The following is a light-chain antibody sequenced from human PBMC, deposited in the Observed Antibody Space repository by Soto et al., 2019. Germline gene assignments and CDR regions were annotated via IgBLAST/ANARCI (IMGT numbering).Light chain of an antibody. J-gene: IGKJ4*01. CDR1: QSVSSY. CDR2: DAS. V-gene: IGKV3-11*01. Sequence: EIVLTQSPATLSLSPGDRVTLSCRASQSVSSYLAWYQQKPGQAPRLLIYDASNRATGIPARFSGSGSGTDFTLTITSLEPEDFAVYYCQQRSNWPSTFGGGTTVEIK. CDR3: QQRSNWPST.